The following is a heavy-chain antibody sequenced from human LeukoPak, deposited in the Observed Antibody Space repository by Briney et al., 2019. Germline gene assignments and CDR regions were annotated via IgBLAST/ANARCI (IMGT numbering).Heavy chain of an antibody. J-gene: IGHJ6*02. D-gene: IGHD2-2*03. V-gene: IGHV3-30-3*01. CDR2: ISYDGSNK. Sequence: GRSLRLSCAASGFTFSSYAMHWVRQAPGKGLEWVAVISYDGSNKYYADSVKGRFTISRDNSKNTLYLQMNSLRAEDTAVYYCARDGYCSSTSRYYYYGMDVWGQGTTVTVSS. CDR1: GFTFSSYA. CDR3: ARDGYCSSTSRYYYYGMDV.